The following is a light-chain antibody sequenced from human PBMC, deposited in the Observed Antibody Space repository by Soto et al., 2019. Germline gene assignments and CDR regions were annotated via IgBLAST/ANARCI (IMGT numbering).Light chain of an antibody. V-gene: IGLV4-69*01. CDR3: QTWVTGLWV. CDR2: LNSDGSH. J-gene: IGLJ3*02. CDR1: TLHSTYA. Sequence: QLVLTQSPSASASLGASVKLTCTLSTLHSTYAIAWHQQQPEKGPRYLMKLNSDGSHTRGDGIPDRFSGSSSGAERYLTISSLQSEDEADYYCQTWVTGLWVFGGGTKLTVL.